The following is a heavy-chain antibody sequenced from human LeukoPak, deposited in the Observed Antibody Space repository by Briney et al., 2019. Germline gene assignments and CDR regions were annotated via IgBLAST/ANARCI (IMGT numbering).Heavy chain of an antibody. D-gene: IGHD3-10*01. V-gene: IGHV4-39*07. J-gene: IGHJ5*02. CDR3: ARVGSWRNYYGSGSSRDNWFDP. CDR1: GGSISSDNYY. Sequence: PSETLSLTCTVSGGSISSDNYYWGWIRQPPGKGLEFIGSIYYSGSTYYNPSLKSRVTTSVDTSKNQFSLKLSSVTAADTAVYYCARVGSWRNYYGSGSSRDNWFDPWGQGTLVTVSS. CDR2: IYYSGST.